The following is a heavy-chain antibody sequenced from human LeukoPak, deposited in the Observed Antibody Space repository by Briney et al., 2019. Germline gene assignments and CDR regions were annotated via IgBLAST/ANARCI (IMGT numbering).Heavy chain of an antibody. V-gene: IGHV3-23*01. CDR1: GFTFSSYA. J-gene: IGHJ4*02. Sequence: GGSLRLSCAASGFTFSSYAMSWVRQAPGKGLEWVSAISGSGGSTYYADSVKGRFTISRDNSKNTLYLQMNSLRAEDTAVYYCAEGVDYGDYVEYFDYWGQGTLVTVSS. CDR3: AEGVDYGDYVEYFDY. D-gene: IGHD4-17*01. CDR2: ISGSGGST.